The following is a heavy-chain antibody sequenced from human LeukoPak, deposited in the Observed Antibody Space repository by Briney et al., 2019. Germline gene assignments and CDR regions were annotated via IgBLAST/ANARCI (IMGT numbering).Heavy chain of an antibody. CDR3: AKRGVVIRVILVGFHREAYYFDS. J-gene: IGHJ4*02. CDR1: GITLSNYG. CDR2: ISDRGGRT. V-gene: IGHV3-23*01. Sequence: GGSLRLSCAVSGITLSNYGMSWVRQAPGKGLEWVAGISDRGGRTNYADSVKGRCTISRENSKNTLYLQMNSLRAEDTAVYFCAKRGVVIRVILVGFHREAYYFDSWGQGALVTVSS. D-gene: IGHD3-10*01.